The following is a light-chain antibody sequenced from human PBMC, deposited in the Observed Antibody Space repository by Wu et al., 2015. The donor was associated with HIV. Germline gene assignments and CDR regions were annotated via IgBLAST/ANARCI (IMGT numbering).Light chain of an antibody. J-gene: IGKJ2*01. CDR2: GTS. V-gene: IGKV3-20*01. Sequence: EMVLTQSPDTLSLSPGEKATLSCRASQTVDDPYLAWYQQRRGQAPSLVIYGTSTRATGTPDRFSGSGAGTDFTLTISRLEPEDFAMYYCHHYGNSPHTFGQGTKLEV. CDR3: HHYGNSPHT. CDR1: QTVDDPY.